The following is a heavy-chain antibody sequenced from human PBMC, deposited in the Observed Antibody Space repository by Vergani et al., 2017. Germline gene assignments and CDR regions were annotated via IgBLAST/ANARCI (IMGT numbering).Heavy chain of an antibody. CDR3: ARAFWSGYYSLVGYYYGMDV. J-gene: IGHJ6*02. D-gene: IGHD3-3*01. V-gene: IGHV4-34*01. CDR2: INHSGST. CDR1: GGSFSGYY. Sequence: QVQLQQWGAGLLKPSETLSLTCAVYGGSFSGYYWSWIRQPPGKGLEWIGEINHSGSTNYNPSLKSRVTISVDTSKNQFSLKLSSVTAADTAVYYCARAFWSGYYSLVGYYYGMDVWGQGTTVTVSS.